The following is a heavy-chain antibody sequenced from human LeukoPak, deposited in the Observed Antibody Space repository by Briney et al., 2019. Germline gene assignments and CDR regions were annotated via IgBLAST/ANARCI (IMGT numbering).Heavy chain of an antibody. CDR3: ARVARYYDSSGYYFGAFDI. Sequence: PGGSLRLSCAASGFTFSDYYMSWIRQAPGKGLEWVSYISNSSSYTNYADSVKGRFTISRDNAKNSLYLQMNSLRAEDTAVYYCARVARYYDSSGYYFGAFDIWGQGTMVTVSS. J-gene: IGHJ3*02. V-gene: IGHV3-11*05. D-gene: IGHD3-22*01. CDR1: GFTFSDYY. CDR2: ISNSSSYT.